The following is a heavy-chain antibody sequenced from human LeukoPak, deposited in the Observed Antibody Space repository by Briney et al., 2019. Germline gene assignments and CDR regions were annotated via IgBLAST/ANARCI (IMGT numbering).Heavy chain of an antibody. D-gene: IGHD5-24*01. J-gene: IGHJ4*02. Sequence: GGSLRLSCVASGFTFDDYAMSWVRQVPGKGLEGVSGINWNGASTTYGDSVKGRFTVSRDNAKNSLYLQMNSLRAEDTAFYYCARVNGYNKGDLDFWGQGTLVVVSS. V-gene: IGHV3-20*04. CDR2: INWNGAST. CDR3: ARVNGYNKGDLDF. CDR1: GFTFDDYA.